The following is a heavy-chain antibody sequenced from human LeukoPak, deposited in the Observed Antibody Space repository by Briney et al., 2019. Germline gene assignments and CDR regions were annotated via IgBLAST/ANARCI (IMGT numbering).Heavy chain of an antibody. CDR2: IKQDGSEK. Sequence: PGGSLRLSCAASGFTFSSYWMSWVRQAPGKGLEWVANIKQDGSEKYYMDSVKGRFTISRDNAENSLYLQMNSLRAEDTAVYYCARDVTGGYHIEGYWGQGTLVTVSS. J-gene: IGHJ4*02. D-gene: IGHD7-27*01. CDR3: ARDVTGGYHIEGY. V-gene: IGHV3-7*03. CDR1: GFTFSSYW.